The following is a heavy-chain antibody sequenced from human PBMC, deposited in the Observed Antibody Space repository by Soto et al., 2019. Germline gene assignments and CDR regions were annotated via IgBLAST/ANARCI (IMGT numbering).Heavy chain of an antibody. D-gene: IGHD6-19*01. CDR3: AGRGPGSGWYRVVRFDS. V-gene: IGHV4-4*02. Sequence: QVQLQESGPGLVKPSGTLSLTCAVSGGSISSSNWWSWVRQPPGKGLEWIGEIYHRGSTNYRPPLKSGVPISVDNSTNQSPLRLSSVPAAATAVYYCAGRGPGSGWYRVVRFDSWGQGTLVTVSS. CDR1: GGSISSSNW. CDR2: IYHRGST. J-gene: IGHJ4*02.